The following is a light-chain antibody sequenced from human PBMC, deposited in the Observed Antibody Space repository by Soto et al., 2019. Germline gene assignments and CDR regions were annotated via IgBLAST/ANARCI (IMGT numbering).Light chain of an antibody. CDR3: RQYAPSPPLT. J-gene: IGKJ4*01. Sequence: EIVLTQSPGTLSLSPGKSATLSCRASQSVSSKYLAWYQQKPGQPPMLLIYGTSSRATGIPDRFSGSGSWTAFTLTISRLEPEDFAVYFCRQYAPSPPLTFGGGTKVELK. CDR1: QSVSSKY. CDR2: GTS. V-gene: IGKV3-20*01.